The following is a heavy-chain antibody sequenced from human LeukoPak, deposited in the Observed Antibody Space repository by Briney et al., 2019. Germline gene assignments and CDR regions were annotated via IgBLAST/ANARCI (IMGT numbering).Heavy chain of an antibody. D-gene: IGHD5-18*01. CDR3: ARVRLPPYYYYFYYMDV. Sequence: PGGSLSLSCAASGFTFSSYEMNWVRQPQGKGLEWIGSISYSGSTYYNPSLKSRVTISVDTSKNQFSLKLSSVTAADTAVYYCARVRLPPYYYYFYYMDVWGTGTTVTVSS. CDR2: ISYSGST. V-gene: IGHV4-39*07. CDR1: GFTFSSYE. J-gene: IGHJ6*03.